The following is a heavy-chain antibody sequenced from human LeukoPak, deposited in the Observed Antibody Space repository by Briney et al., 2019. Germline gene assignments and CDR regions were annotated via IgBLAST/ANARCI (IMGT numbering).Heavy chain of an antibody. J-gene: IGHJ6*03. V-gene: IGHV3-33*06. CDR2: IWYDGSSK. CDR1: GFTFSSYG. D-gene: IGHD4-11*01. CDR3: AKDTGYYYYYMDV. Sequence: GGSLRLSCAASGFTFSSYGMHWVRQAPGKGLEWVAVIWYDGSSKYYADSVKGRVTISRDNSKNTLYLQMSSLRAKDTAVYYCAKDTGYYYYYMDVWGKGTTVTVSS.